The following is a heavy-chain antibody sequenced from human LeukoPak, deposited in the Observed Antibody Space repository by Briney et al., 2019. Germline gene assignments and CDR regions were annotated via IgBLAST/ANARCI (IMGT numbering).Heavy chain of an antibody. CDR2: LYYSGSP. CDR3: ARAGGAVDY. V-gene: IGHV4-59*01. Sequence: SETLSLTCSVSGGSISSYYWSWIRLPPGKGLEWIGYLYYSGSPNYNPSLKSRVTISVDTSKNQLSLKLRSVTAADTAVYYCARAGGAVDYWGQGTLVTVSS. CDR1: GGSISSYY. D-gene: IGHD3-10*01. J-gene: IGHJ4*02.